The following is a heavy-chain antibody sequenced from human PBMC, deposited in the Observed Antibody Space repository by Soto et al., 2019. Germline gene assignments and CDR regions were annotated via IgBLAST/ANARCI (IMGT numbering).Heavy chain of an antibody. D-gene: IGHD3-9*01. CDR2: IIPIFGTA. J-gene: IGHJ6*02. Sequence: GASVKVSCKASGGTFSSYAISWVRQAPGQGLEWMGGIIPIFGTANYAQKFQGRVTITADESTNTAYMELSSLRSEDTAVYYCAREIGITIFFAGMDVWGQGTTVTVSS. CDR3: AREIGITIFFAGMDV. CDR1: GGTFSSYA. V-gene: IGHV1-69*13.